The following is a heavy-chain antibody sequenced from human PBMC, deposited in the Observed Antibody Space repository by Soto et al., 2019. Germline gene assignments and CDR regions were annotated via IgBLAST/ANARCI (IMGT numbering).Heavy chain of an antibody. J-gene: IGHJ4*02. V-gene: IGHV4-30-4*01. CDR2: IYYSGST. Sequence: PSETLSLTCTVSGRSISSVNYYWSWIRQPPGKGLEWIGYIYYSGSTYYNPSLRSRVTISVDTSKNQFSLKLSSVTAADTAVYYCARASTGYSSSWYGCSDFCGQGILVTVSS. CDR1: GRSISSVNYY. CDR3: ARASTGYSSSWYGCSDF. D-gene: IGHD6-13*01.